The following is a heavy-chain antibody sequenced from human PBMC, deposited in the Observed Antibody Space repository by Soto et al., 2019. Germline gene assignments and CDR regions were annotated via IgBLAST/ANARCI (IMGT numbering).Heavy chain of an antibody. CDR1: ADSINNYY. J-gene: IGHJ2*01. CDR2: IYDSGST. D-gene: IGHD2-2*01. V-gene: IGHV4-59*01. Sequence: SETICVTCTVSADSINNYYWTWIRQPPGKGLEWIGYIYDSGSTSYNPSLKSRLTISVDTSKNQFSLKLKSVTAADTAVYYFARGTKYHQHLIAFPTQRSTDL. CDR3: ARGTKYHQHLIAFPTQRSTDL.